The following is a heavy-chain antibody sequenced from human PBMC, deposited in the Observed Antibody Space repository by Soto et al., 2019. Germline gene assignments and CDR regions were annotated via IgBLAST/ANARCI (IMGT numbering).Heavy chain of an antibody. CDR3: VKDFRRYTNGLDV. D-gene: IGHD5-18*01. J-gene: IGHJ6*02. V-gene: IGHV3-9*01. CDR2: ISWNSAST. Sequence: EVQLVESGGGLVEPGKSLRLSCVVSGFTYEDFAMHWVRQAPGKGLEGVSGISWNSASTGYADSVTGRFTISRDNAKNSMYLQMRNLTGDDTAMYYCVKDFRRYTNGLDVWGPGTSVTVSS. CDR1: GFTYEDFA.